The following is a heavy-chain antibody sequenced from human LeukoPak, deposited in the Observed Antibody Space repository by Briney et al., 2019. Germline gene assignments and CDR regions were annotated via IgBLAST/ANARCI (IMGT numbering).Heavy chain of an antibody. Sequence: GGSLRLSCAASGFTFSSYGMHRVRQAPGKGLEGGVFIRFDGSNKYYADSVKGRFTISRDNSKNTLYLQMNSLRAEDTAVYYCATQQYCSSTSCSLSYYYYMDVWGKGTTVTVSS. J-gene: IGHJ6*03. CDR2: IRFDGSNK. CDR1: GFTFSSYG. V-gene: IGHV3-30*02. CDR3: ATQQYCSSTSCSLSYYYYMDV. D-gene: IGHD2-2*01.